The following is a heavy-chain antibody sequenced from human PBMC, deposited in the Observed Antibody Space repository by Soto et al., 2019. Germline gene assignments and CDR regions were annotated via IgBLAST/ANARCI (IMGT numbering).Heavy chain of an antibody. V-gene: IGHV4-34*01. CDR1: GGSFSGYY. J-gene: IGHJ2*01. CDR3: ARGIRNWYFDL. CDR2: INHSGST. Sequence: QVQLQQWGAGLLKPSETLSLTCAVYGGSFSGYYWSWIRQPPGKGLEWIGEINHSGSTNYNPSLKSRVTISVDTPKNQFSLKLSSVTAADTAVYYCARGIRNWYFDLWGRGTLVTVSS.